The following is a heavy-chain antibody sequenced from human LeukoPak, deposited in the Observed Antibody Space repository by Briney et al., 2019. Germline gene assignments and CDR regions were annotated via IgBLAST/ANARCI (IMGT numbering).Heavy chain of an antibody. CDR1: GFTFSSYG. CDR3: ARDKGTSDLSSFDY. J-gene: IGHJ4*02. V-gene: IGHV3-48*01. CDR2: ISSSSSTI. Sequence: GGSLRLSCAASGFTFSSYGMTWVRQAPGKGLEWVSYISSSSSTIYYADSVKGRFTISRDNAKNSLYLQLNSLRAADTAVYYCARDKGTSDLSSFDYWGQGTLVTVSS.